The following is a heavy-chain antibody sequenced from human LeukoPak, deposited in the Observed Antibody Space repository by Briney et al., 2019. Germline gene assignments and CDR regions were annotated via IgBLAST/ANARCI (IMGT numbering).Heavy chain of an antibody. D-gene: IGHD6-19*01. CDR3: ARESSGWPSDI. CDR1: GGSTSSHY. J-gene: IGHJ3*02. CDR2: IYASGST. Sequence: PSETLSLTCTVSGGSTSSHYWSWIRQPAGKGLEWIGRIYASGSTNYNPSLKSRVTMSVDTSKNQFSLKLTSVTAADTAVYYCARESSGWPSDIWGQGTMVTVSS. V-gene: IGHV4-4*07.